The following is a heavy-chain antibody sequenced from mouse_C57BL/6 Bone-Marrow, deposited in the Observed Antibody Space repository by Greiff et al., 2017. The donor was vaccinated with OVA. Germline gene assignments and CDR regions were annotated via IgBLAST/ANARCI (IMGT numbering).Heavy chain of an antibody. D-gene: IGHD3-3*01. J-gene: IGHJ1*03. CDR2: ISDGGSYT. CDR3: ARVTGTDWYFDV. CDR1: GFTFSSYA. V-gene: IGHV5-4*01. Sequence: EVHLVESGGGLVKPGGSLKLSCAASGFTFSSYAMSWVRQTPEKRLEWVATISDGGSYTYYPDNVKGRFTISRDNAKNNLYLQMSHLKSEDTAMYYCARVTGTDWYFDVWGTGTTVTVSS.